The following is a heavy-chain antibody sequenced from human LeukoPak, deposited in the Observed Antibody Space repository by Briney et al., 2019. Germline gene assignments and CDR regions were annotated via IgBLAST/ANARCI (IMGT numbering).Heavy chain of an antibody. J-gene: IGHJ4*02. CDR1: GFTFSSYS. CDR2: ISSSSSYI. Sequence: PGGSLRLSCAASGFTFSSYSMNWVRQAPGKGLEWVSSISSSSSYIYYADSVKGRFTISRDNAKNSLYLQMNSLRAEDTAVYYCARDGGQLGQNYFDYWGQGTLVTVSS. D-gene: IGHD3-16*01. V-gene: IGHV3-21*01. CDR3: ARDGGQLGQNYFDY.